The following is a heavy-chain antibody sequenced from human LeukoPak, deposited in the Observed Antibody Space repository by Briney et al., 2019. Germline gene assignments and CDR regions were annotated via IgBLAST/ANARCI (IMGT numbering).Heavy chain of an antibody. D-gene: IGHD3-10*01. Sequence: ASVKVSCKASGYTFTSYGISWVRQAPGQGLEWMGWISDYNGKKNHAKKLQGRVTMTTDTSTSTAYMELRSLRSDDTAVYCCARDRLLWFGELPDFDYWGQGTLVTVSS. CDR2: ISDYNGKK. CDR3: ARDRLLWFGELPDFDY. V-gene: IGHV1-18*01. J-gene: IGHJ4*02. CDR1: GYTFTSYG.